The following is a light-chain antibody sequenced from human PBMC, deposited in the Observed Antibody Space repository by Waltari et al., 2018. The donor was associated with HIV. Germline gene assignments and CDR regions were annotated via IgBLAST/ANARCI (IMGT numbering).Light chain of an antibody. J-gene: IGLJ3*02. Sequence: QSALPQPASVSGSPGQSTTIPCTGTSSDVGGYNYVSWYQQHPGKAPKLMIYEVSNRPSGVSNRFSGSKSGNTASLTISGLQAEDEADYYCSSYTSSSTLEGVFGGGTKLTVL. CDR2: EVS. CDR3: SSYTSSSTLEGV. CDR1: SSDVGGYNY. V-gene: IGLV2-14*01.